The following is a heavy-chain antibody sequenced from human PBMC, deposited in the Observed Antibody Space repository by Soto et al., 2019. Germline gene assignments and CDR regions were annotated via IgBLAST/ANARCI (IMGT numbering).Heavy chain of an antibody. V-gene: IGHV3-53*04. J-gene: IGHJ4*02. Sequence: GGSLRLSCAASGFTVRSNYMSWVRQAPGKGLEWVSVIYSGGSTYYADSVKGRFTTSRHNSKNTLYLQMNSLRAEDTAVYYCARDGGIDYGDSAALDYWGQGTLVTVSS. CDR2: IYSGGST. CDR3: ARDGGIDYGDSAALDY. D-gene: IGHD4-17*01. CDR1: GFTVRSNY.